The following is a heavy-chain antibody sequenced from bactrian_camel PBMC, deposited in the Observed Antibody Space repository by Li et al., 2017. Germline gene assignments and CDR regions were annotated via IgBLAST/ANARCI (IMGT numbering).Heavy chain of an antibody. D-gene: IGHD3*01. CDR3: AADFLLDCRRAVRLLVLDFFGY. Sequence: HVQLVESGGGSVQPGGSLRLSCRVSGTLDPNYCMGWFRQALGKEREGVAAIDSDGSTSYADSVKGRFTISKDNAKNTLYLQMNSLKPEDTATYYCAADFLLDCRRAVRLLVLDFFGYWGQGTQVTVS. CDR1: GTLDPNYC. CDR2: IDSDGST. V-gene: IGHV3S53*01. J-gene: IGHJ6*01.